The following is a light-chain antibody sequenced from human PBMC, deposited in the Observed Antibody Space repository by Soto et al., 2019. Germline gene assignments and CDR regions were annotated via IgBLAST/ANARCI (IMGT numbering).Light chain of an antibody. CDR3: QKHGTSPIN. Sequence: EMVLQPSPDTLSLSPVEIAPLYCSSSQTVIRNYLAWHQQKPGQTPRLLVYGEYSRATGIKDRFSGSGSGKDFTLTIRRMENEDFEVYYCQKHGTSPINFGQGKRLALK. V-gene: IGKV3-20*01. CDR1: QTVIRNY. CDR2: GEY. J-gene: IGKJ5*01.